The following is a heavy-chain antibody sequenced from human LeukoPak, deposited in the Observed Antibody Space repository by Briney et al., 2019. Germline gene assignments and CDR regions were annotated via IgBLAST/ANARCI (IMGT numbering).Heavy chain of an antibody. CDR1: GFTFSSYV. J-gene: IGHJ6*03. D-gene: IGHD3-22*01. CDR2: ISYDGSNE. Sequence: GGSLRLSCAASGFTFSSYVMHWVRQAPGKGLEWVAIISYDGSNEYYADSVKGRFTISRDNSKNTLYLQMNSLRAEDTAVYYCAREGQSYDSNTYYYYYYMDVWGKGTTVTVSS. V-gene: IGHV3-30*04. CDR3: AREGQSYDSNTYYYYYYMDV.